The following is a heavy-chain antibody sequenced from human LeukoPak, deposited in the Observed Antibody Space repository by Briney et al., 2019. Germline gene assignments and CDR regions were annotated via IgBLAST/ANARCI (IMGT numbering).Heavy chain of an antibody. D-gene: IGHD2-21*02. J-gene: IGHJ5*02. CDR3: ARGGAGKRGDWVRNWFDP. CDR1: VGTFSIYA. Sequence: SVKVSCKASVGTFSIYAISWVRQAPGQGLEWMGRIIPIFGTANYAQKFQGRVTITADKSTSTAYMELSSLRSEDTAVYYCARGGAGKRGDWVRNWFDPWGQGTLVTVSS. V-gene: IGHV1-69*06. CDR2: IIPIFGTA.